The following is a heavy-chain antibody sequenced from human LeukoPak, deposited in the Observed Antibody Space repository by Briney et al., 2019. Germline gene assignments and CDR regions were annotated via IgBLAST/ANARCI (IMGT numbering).Heavy chain of an antibody. CDR2: IYYSGST. V-gene: IGHV4-39*01. J-gene: IGHJ4*02. CDR3: ARQTGSGLFILP. CDR1: GGSISSSTDY. Sequence: SETLSLTCTVSGGSISSSTDYWGWIRQPPGKGLEWIANIYYSGSTYYNPSLKSRVTISVDTSKNQFSLKLSSVTAADTAVYYCARQTGSGLFILPGGQGTLVTVSS. D-gene: IGHD3/OR15-3a*01.